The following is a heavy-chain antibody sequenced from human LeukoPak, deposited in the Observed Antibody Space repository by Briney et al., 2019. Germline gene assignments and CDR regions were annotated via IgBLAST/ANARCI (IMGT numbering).Heavy chain of an antibody. V-gene: IGHV5-10-1*01. CDR2: IDPSDSYT. J-gene: IGHJ5*01. CDR1: GCSFTTYW. CDR3: AGSSGWYGPSDS. D-gene: IGHD6-19*01. Sequence: GAALRISSRGAGCSFTTYWINWGRRMPGKGLEWMGRIDPSDSYTNYSPSFQGHVTISADKSISTAYLQWSSLKASDTAMYYCAGSSGWYGPSDSWGQGTLVTVSS.